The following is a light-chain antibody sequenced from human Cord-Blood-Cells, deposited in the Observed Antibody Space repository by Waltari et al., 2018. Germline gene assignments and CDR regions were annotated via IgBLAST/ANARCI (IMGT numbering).Light chain of an antibody. J-gene: IGKJ5*01. CDR2: AAS. V-gene: IGKV1-39*01. CDR3: QQSYSTPQT. Sequence: DIQMTQSPSSLSASVGDRVTITCRASQSISSYLNWDQQKPGKAPKLLIYAASRLQSGVPSRFSGSGSGTDFTLTISSLQPEDFATYYCQQSYSTPQTFGQGTRLEIK. CDR1: QSISSY.